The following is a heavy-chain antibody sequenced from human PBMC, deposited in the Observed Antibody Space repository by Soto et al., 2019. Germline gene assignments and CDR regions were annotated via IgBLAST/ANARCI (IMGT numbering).Heavy chain of an antibody. CDR3: ATWHEREHAYDV. D-gene: IGHD1-1*01. CDR2: LYDVDGS. Sequence: PGGSLRLSXAAFGLTISGKKYVAWVRQAPGKGLEWVSGLYDVDGSFYADSVRGRFTTSSDSSKTTVYLQMNDLRPDDTAVYYCATWHEREHAYDVWGQGTTVTVSS. V-gene: IGHV3-53*01. J-gene: IGHJ3*01. CDR1: GLTISGKKY.